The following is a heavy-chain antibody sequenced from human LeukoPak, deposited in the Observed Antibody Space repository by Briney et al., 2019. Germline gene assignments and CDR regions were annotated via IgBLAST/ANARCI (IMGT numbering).Heavy chain of an antibody. D-gene: IGHD2-8*01. CDR2: IYPGDSDT. CDR1: GYSFTSYW. CDR3: ARPRGYCTNGVCYPRGWFDP. Sequence: GESLKISCKGPGYSFTSYWIGWVRQMPGKGLEWMGIIYPGDSDTRYSPSFQGQVTISADKSISTAYLQWSSLKASDTAMYYCARPRGYCTNGVCYPRGWFDPWGQGTLVTVSS. V-gene: IGHV5-51*01. J-gene: IGHJ5*02.